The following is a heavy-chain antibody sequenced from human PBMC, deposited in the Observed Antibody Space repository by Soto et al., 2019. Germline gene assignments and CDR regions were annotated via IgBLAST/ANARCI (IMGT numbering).Heavy chain of an antibody. J-gene: IGHJ4*02. V-gene: IGHV1-3*01. CDR2: INAGNGNT. D-gene: IGHD2-21*02. Sequence: QVQLVQSGAEVKKPGASVKVSCEASGYTFTSYTMHWVRQAPGQRLEWMGWINAGNGNTKYSQKFQGRVTITRDTSASTAYMEPSSLRSEDTAMYYCATLCGGDCYSSDYWGQGTLVTVSS. CDR3: ATLCGGDCYSSDY. CDR1: GYTFTSYT.